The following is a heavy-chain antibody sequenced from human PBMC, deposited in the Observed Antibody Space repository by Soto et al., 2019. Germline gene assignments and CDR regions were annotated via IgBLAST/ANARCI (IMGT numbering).Heavy chain of an antibody. CDR1: GGSISSYC. Sequence: PSETLSLTCTVSGGSISSYCWSWIRQPAGKGLEWIGRIYTSGSTNYDPSLKSRVTMSVDTSKNQFSLKLSSVTAADTAVYYCARALKIAAGSGMDVWGQGTTVTVSS. D-gene: IGHD6-13*01. J-gene: IGHJ6*02. CDR3: ARALKIAAGSGMDV. CDR2: IYTSGST. V-gene: IGHV4-4*07.